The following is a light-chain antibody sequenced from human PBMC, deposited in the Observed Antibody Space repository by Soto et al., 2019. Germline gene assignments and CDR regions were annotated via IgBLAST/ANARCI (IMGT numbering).Light chain of an antibody. J-gene: IGLJ2*01. CDR2: DNM. V-gene: IGLV1-51*01. Sequence: QSVLTQPPSVSEAPGQKVTISCSGSSSKIGGNYVSWYQVVPRTAPKLLIYDNMKRHSGIPDRFSGSKSGTSATLGITELQIGDEAEYFCGTWDSSLGTFVFGGGTKLTVL. CDR3: GTWDSSLGTFV. CDR1: SSKIGGNY.